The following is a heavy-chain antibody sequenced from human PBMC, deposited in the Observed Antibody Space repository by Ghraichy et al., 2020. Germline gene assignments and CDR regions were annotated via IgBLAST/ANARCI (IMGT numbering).Heavy chain of an antibody. Sequence: SQTLSLTCTVYGGSFSGYYWSWIRQLPGRGLEWIAEINHSGSTNYNPSLKSRVTISVDTSKNQFSLKLSSVTAADTAVYYCARGQRVRYNYLYYYGMDVWGQVTTVTVSS. CDR1: GGSFSGYY. CDR2: INHSGST. J-gene: IGHJ6*02. V-gene: IGHV4-34*01. D-gene: IGHD5-18*01. CDR3: ARGQRVRYNYLYYYGMDV.